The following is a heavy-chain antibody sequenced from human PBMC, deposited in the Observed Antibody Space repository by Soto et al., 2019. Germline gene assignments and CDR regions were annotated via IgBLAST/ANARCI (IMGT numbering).Heavy chain of an antibody. Sequence: ASVKVSCKACGFIFNNYAISWVGQAPGQGLEWMGWISANSGNTNYAQKLRGRVTMNTDTSTSTAYMELRSLRFDDTAVYYCATEGNSDTSGRDFWGQGTLVTVSS. CDR1: GFIFNNYA. V-gene: IGHV1-18*04. D-gene: IGHD3-22*01. J-gene: IGHJ4*02. CDR3: ATEGNSDTSGRDF. CDR2: ISANSGNT.